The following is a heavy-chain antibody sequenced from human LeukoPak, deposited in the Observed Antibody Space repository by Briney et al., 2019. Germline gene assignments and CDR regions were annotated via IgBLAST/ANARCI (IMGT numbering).Heavy chain of an antibody. CDR1: GYTFTGYY. CDR3: ARPPVGGSSGYDASDI. J-gene: IGHJ3*02. V-gene: IGHV1-2*06. Sequence: ASVKVSCKASGYTFTGYYMHWVRQAPRQGLEWMGRINPNSGGTNYAQKFQGRVTMTRDTSISTAYMELSRLRYDDTAVYYCARPPVGGSSGYDASDIWGQGTMVTVSS. D-gene: IGHD3-22*01. CDR2: INPNSGGT.